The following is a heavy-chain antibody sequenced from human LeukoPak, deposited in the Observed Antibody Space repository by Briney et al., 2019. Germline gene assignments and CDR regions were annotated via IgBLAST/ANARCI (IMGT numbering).Heavy chain of an antibody. D-gene: IGHD3-22*01. CDR1: GFTFSNAW. V-gene: IGHV3-15*01. CDR3: TVTYYYDSSGYYYFDY. J-gene: IGHJ4*02. Sequence: PGGSLRLSCAASGFTFSNAWMSWVRQAPGKGLEWVGRIKSKTDGGTTDYAAPVKGRFTISRDDSKNALYLQMNSLKTEDTAVYYCTVTYYYDSSGYYYFDYWGQGTLVIVSS. CDR2: IKSKTDGGTT.